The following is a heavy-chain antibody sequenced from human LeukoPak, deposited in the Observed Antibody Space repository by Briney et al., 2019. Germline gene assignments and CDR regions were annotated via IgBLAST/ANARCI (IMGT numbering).Heavy chain of an antibody. Sequence: SETLSLTCTVSGGSIRGYFWNWIRQPPGKGLEWIGYIYYTGITNYNSSLKSRVTMSLDTSKSQLSLKLASVTAADTAVYYCAGGVGITTSYRGQGALVTVSS. V-gene: IGHV4-59*08. CDR1: GGSIRGYF. CDR2: IYYTGIT. D-gene: IGHD3-22*01. CDR3: AGGVGITTSY. J-gene: IGHJ4*02.